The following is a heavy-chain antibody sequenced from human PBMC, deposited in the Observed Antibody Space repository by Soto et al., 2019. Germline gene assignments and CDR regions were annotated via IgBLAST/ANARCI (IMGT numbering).Heavy chain of an antibody. V-gene: IGHV4-59*08. CDR3: ARLKGATLRRFDP. Sequence: SETLSLTCTVSGGSISSYYWSWIRQPPGKGLEWIGYIYYSGSTNYNPSLKSRVTISVDTSKNQFSLKLSSVTAADTAVYYCARLKGATLRRFDPWGQGTLVTVSS. D-gene: IGHD5-12*01. J-gene: IGHJ5*02. CDR1: GGSISSYY. CDR2: IYYSGST.